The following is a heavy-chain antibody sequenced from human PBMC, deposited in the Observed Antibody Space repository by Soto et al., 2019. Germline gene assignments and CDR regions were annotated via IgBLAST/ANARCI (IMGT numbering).Heavy chain of an antibody. Sequence: SGPTLVNPTETLTLTCTVSGFSLSSGRMGVSWIRQPPGKPLEWLAHFFSDVERSYSASMQSRLTLSTDISGSQVVLTMTNMDPVDTATYYCARMDGDLNYYALDVWGQGTTVTVSS. J-gene: IGHJ6*02. CDR1: GFSLSSGRMG. V-gene: IGHV2-26*01. D-gene: IGHD4-17*01. CDR3: ARMDGDLNYYALDV. CDR2: FFSDVER.